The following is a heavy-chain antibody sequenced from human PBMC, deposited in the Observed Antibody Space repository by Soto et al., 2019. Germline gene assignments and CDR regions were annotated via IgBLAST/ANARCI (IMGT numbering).Heavy chain of an antibody. CDR2: LYDVDGS. D-gene: IGHD1-1*01. Sequence: GGSLRLSCAASGFTFSSYAMSWVRQAPGKGLEWVSALYDVDGSFYADSVKGRFTTSSDSSKTTVYLQMNGLRPDDTAVYYCATWHEREPAYDVWGQGTTVTVSS. CDR1: GFTFSSYA. J-gene: IGHJ3*01. V-gene: IGHV3-23*01. CDR3: ATWHEREPAYDV.